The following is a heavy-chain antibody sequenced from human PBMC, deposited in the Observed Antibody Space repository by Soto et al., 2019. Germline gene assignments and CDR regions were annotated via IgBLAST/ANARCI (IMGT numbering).Heavy chain of an antibody. V-gene: IGHV1-18*01. D-gene: IGHD2-15*01. CDR1: GYTFADYG. CDR2: IGPYNGNT. CDR3: ARCYCSVGSCYTCWHFDL. Sequence: QAQLVQSGAEVKKPGASVKVSCQAGGYTFADYGISWVRQAPGQGLEWMGWIGPYNGNTNYAQNLQDRVTMTTDTSTNTAYMELRSLRSDDTALYYCARCYCSVGSCYTCWHFDLWGHGTLLTVSS. J-gene: IGHJ2*01.